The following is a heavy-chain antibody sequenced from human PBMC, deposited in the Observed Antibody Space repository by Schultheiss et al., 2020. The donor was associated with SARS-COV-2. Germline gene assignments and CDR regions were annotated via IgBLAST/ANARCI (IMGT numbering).Heavy chain of an antibody. CDR2: ISSSSSTI. J-gene: IGHJ6*03. D-gene: IGHD3-3*01. V-gene: IGHV3-48*04. CDR1: GSTFSSYS. Sequence: GGSLRLSCAASGSTFSSYSMNWVRQAPGKGLEWVSYISSSSSTIYYADSVKGRFTISRDNAKNSLYLQMNSLRADDTAVYYCARARITIFGVVITLNNYYMDVWGKGTTVTVAS. CDR3: ARARITIFGVVITLNNYYMDV.